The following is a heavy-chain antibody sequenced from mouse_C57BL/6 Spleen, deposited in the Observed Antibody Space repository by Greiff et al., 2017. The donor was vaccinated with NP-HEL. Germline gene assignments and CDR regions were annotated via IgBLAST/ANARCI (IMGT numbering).Heavy chain of an antibody. D-gene: IGHD3-3*01. J-gene: IGHJ3*01. V-gene: IGHV14-1*01. CDR3: TTGGPVVRFAY. CDR2: IDPEDGDT. Sequence: EVQLQQSGAELVRPGASVKLSCTASGFNIKDYYMHWVKQRPEQGLEWIGRIDPEDGDTEYAPKFQGKATMTADTSSNTAYLQLSSRTSEDTAVYYCTTGGPVVRFAYWGQGTLVTGSA. CDR1: GFNIKDYY.